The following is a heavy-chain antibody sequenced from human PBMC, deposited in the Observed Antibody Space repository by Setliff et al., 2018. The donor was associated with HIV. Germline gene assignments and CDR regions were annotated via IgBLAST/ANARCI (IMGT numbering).Heavy chain of an antibody. CDR2: ISGSGTYT. CDR1: GFTFTSHS. V-gene: IGHV3-21*01. CDR3: VRSLSGNSSTYYWAFDF. J-gene: IGHJ4*02. D-gene: IGHD3-22*01. Sequence: PGGSLRLSCVTSGFTFTSHSMNWVRLRPGKGLEWVASISGSGTYTHYAGSVRGRFTVSRDNAKNSLWLQLDSLKVEDTALYFCVRSLSGNSSTYYWAFDFWGQGAPVTVSS.